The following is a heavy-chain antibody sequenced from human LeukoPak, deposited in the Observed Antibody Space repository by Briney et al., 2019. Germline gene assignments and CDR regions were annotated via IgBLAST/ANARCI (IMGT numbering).Heavy chain of an antibody. Sequence: RASVKVSCKASGYTFTSYGISWVRQAPGQGLEWMGWISAYNGNTNYAQKLQGRVTMTTNTSTSTAYMELRSLRSDDTAVYYCARDLWGYGIDYWGQGTLVTVSS. D-gene: IGHD2-21*01. CDR1: GYTFTSYG. J-gene: IGHJ4*02. CDR2: ISAYNGNT. V-gene: IGHV1-18*01. CDR3: ARDLWGYGIDY.